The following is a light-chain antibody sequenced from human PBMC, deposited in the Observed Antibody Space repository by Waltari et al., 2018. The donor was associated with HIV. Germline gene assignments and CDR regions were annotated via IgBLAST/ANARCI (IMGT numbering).Light chain of an antibody. V-gene: IGLV3-25*03. Sequence: SYELAQPPSVSVSPGQTARLTCSGDALPRQFVYWYQQKPGQAPIAVIYKESERPSGIPERFSSFISWTTATLTISAVHAEDEADYYCQSADITGTLGVFGGGTRLTV. CDR1: ALPRQF. J-gene: IGLJ2*01. CDR3: QSADITGTLGV. CDR2: KES.